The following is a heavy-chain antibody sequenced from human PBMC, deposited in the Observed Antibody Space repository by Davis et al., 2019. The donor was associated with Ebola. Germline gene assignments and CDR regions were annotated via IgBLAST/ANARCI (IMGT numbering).Heavy chain of an antibody. D-gene: IGHD3-3*01. CDR3: VRDLGFDFGVISYFDF. V-gene: IGHV3-23*01. Sequence: GESLKISCTVFGLTFSSDAMIWIRQAPGKGLEWVCGITATGPNTYYADSVKGRFTTSRDNSKNSVYLQMSSLRADDTAIYFCVRDLGFDFGVISYFDFWGQGTQVTVSS. CDR2: ITATGPNT. J-gene: IGHJ4*02. CDR1: GLTFSSDA.